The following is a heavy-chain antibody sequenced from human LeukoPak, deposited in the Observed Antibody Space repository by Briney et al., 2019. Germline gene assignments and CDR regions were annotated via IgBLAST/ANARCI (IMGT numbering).Heavy chain of an antibody. J-gene: IGHJ4*02. CDR2: INQRGCT. CDR1: GTSLSAYC. Sequence: SETLSLTCAVSGTSLSAYCWRWIRHSPEKGLEWVGAINQRGCTNLHRSLKGRVPISVEPSKNQLSLRLTSVTAAGTAEYSCGRAGGADSPQDLDYWGQGILVTVSS. V-gene: IGHV4-34*01. CDR3: GRAGGADSPQDLDY. D-gene: IGHD3-22*01.